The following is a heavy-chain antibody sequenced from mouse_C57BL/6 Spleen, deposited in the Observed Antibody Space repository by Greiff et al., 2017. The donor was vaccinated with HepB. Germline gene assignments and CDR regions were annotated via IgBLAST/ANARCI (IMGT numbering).Heavy chain of an antibody. D-gene: IGHD1-1*01. CDR3: ARNYGSLHGDAMDY. CDR1: GFTFSDYG. CDR2: IRSGSSTI. J-gene: IGHJ4*01. V-gene: IGHV5-17*01. Sequence: EVKLVESGGGLVKPGGSLKLSCAASGFTFSDYGMHWVRQAPAKGLEWVAYIRSGSSTIYYADTVKGRFTISRDNAKNTLCLQMNSLRSEETAMYYCARNYGSLHGDAMDYWGQGTSVTVSS.